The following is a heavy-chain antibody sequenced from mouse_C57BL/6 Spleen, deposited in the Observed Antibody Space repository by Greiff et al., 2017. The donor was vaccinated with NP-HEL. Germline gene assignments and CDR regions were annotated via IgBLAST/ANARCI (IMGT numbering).Heavy chain of an antibody. Sequence: EVQLQQSGPELVKPGASVKISCKASGYSFTGYYMNWVKQSPEKSLEWIGEINPSTGGTTYNQKFKAKATLTVDKSSSTAYMQLKSLTSEDSAVYYCARKVYDYDEFAYWGQGTLVTVSA. D-gene: IGHD2-4*01. CDR3: ARKVYDYDEFAY. CDR1: GYSFTGYY. J-gene: IGHJ3*01. CDR2: INPSTGGT. V-gene: IGHV1-42*01.